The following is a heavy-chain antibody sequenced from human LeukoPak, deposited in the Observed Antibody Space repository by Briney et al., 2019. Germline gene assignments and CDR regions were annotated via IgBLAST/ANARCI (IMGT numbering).Heavy chain of an antibody. J-gene: IGHJ4*02. CDR2: IKQDGSEK. Sequence: GGSLRLSCAASGFTFSSYWMSWVRQAPGKGLEWVANIKQDGSEKYYVDSVKGRFTISRDNAKNSLYLQMNSLRAEDTAVYYRARDGSGYSSGWYSDYWGQGTLVTVSS. V-gene: IGHV3-7*03. D-gene: IGHD6-19*01. CDR3: ARDGSGYSSGWYSDY. CDR1: GFTFSSYW.